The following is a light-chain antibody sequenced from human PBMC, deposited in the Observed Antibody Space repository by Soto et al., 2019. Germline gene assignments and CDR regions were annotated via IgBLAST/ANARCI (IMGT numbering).Light chain of an antibody. V-gene: IGLV2-14*03. CDR2: DVS. Sequence: QSALTQPASVSGSPGQSITISCAGTSADVGAFDYVSWYQHHPGKVPKLMIYDVSDRPSGVSTRFSGSKSANIASLTTSGLQADDEADYYCAAYTTSSTLVFGGGTKLTVL. J-gene: IGLJ2*01. CDR1: SADVGAFDY. CDR3: AAYTTSSTLV.